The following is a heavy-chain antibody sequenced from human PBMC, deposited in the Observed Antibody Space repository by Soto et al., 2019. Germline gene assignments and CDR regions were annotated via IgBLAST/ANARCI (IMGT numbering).Heavy chain of an antibody. D-gene: IGHD6-6*01. CDR2: INHSGST. Sequence: SETLSLTCAVYGGSFSGYYWSWIRQPPGKGLEWIGEINHSGSTNYNPSLKSRVTISVDTSKNQFSLKLSSVTAADTAVYYCARVLLGIAARPGYYYYGMDVWGQGTTVT. V-gene: IGHV4-34*01. J-gene: IGHJ6*02. CDR1: GGSFSGYY. CDR3: ARVLLGIAARPGYYYYGMDV.